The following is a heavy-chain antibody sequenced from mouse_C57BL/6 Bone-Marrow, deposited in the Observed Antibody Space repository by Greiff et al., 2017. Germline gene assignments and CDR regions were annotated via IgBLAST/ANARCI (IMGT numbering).Heavy chain of an antibody. Sequence: VQLQQPGAELVMPGASVKLSCKASGYTFTSYWMHWVKQRPGQGLEWIGEIDPSDSYTNYNQKFKGKSTLTVDKSSSTAYMQLSSLTSEDSAVYYCAKAYDSNFYYFDYWGQGTTLTVSS. CDR3: AKAYDSNFYYFDY. D-gene: IGHD2-5*01. CDR2: IDPSDSYT. J-gene: IGHJ2*01. CDR1: GYTFTSYW. V-gene: IGHV1-69*01.